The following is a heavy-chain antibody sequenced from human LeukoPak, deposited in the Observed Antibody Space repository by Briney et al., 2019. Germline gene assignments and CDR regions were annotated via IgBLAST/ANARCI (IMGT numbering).Heavy chain of an antibody. CDR2: INPNSGGT. Sequence: ASVKVSCKASGYTFTGYYMHWVRQAPGQGLEWMGWINPNSGGTNYAQKFQGRVTMTRDTSISTAYMELSRLRSDDTAVYYCARAGESSSWYDGAEYFQHWGQGTLVTVPS. CDR1: GYTFTGYY. CDR3: ARAGESSSWYDGAEYFQH. D-gene: IGHD6-13*01. J-gene: IGHJ1*01. V-gene: IGHV1-2*02.